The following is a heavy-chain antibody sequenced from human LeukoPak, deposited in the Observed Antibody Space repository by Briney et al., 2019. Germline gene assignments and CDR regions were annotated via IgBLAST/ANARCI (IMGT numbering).Heavy chain of an antibody. D-gene: IGHD6-19*01. Sequence: ASVKVSCKASGYIFTNYGVSWVRQAPGQGLEWMGWISAYNGNTNYAQKLQGRVTMTTDTSTGTAYMELKSLRSDDTAVYYCARGEEAVAGFDYWGQGTLVTVSS. CDR2: ISAYNGNT. CDR3: ARGEEAVAGFDY. V-gene: IGHV1-18*01. CDR1: GYIFTNYG. J-gene: IGHJ4*02.